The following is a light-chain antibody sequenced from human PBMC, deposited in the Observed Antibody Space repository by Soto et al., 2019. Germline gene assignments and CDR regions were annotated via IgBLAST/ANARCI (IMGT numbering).Light chain of an antibody. J-gene: IGLJ1*01. CDR3: GSYTSSSTLGYV. V-gene: IGLV2-14*01. CDR2: DVT. Sequence: QPVLTQPASVSGSPGQSITISCTGTSSDVGGYNYVSWYQQHPGKAPKLMIYDVTTRPSGVSNRFSGSKSVNTASLTISGLQAEDEADYYCGSYTSSSTLGYVFGTGTKVTVL. CDR1: SSDVGGYNY.